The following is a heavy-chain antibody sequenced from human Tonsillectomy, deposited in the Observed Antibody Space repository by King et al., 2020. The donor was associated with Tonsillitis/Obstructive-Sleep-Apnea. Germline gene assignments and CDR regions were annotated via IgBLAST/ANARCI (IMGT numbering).Heavy chain of an antibody. CDR2: IKQDGSTK. CDR3: ARDANPRVSSFSIDALDI. Sequence: QLVQSGGGLVQPGGSLRLSCAASGFTFSSYWMMWVRQAPGRGLEWVANIKQDGSTKNYVDSVTGRFTISRDNAKSSLYLQMDSLRAEDTAVYYCARDANPRVSSFSIDALDIWGLGTMVTVSS. J-gene: IGHJ3*02. CDR1: GFTFSSYW. V-gene: IGHV3-7*03. D-gene: IGHD6-19*01.